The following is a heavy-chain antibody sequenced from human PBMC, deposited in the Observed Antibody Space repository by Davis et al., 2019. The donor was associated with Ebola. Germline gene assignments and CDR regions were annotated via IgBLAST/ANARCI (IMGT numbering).Heavy chain of an antibody. J-gene: IGHJ4*02. D-gene: IGHD6-19*01. V-gene: IGHV1-46*01. CDR3: ASSRGIAVHFDY. Sequence: ASVKVSCKASGGTFSSYAISWVRQAPGQGLEWMGIINPSGGSTSYAQKFQGRVTMTRDTSTSTVYMELSSLRSEDTAVYYCASSRGIAVHFDYWGQGTLVTVSS. CDR2: INPSGGST. CDR1: GGTFSSYA.